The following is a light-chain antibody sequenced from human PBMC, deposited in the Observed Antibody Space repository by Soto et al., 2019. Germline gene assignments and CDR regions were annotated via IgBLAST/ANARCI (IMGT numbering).Light chain of an antibody. CDR2: AAS. Sequence: DIQMTQSPFSLSASLGDRVTITCRASQSISDYLNWYQQKPGKGPKLLIFAASSLQVGVPSRFSGSGSGTDFPLTIISLQPEDFATYFCQQSHSAPFTFGPGTTVDIK. CDR1: QSISDY. CDR3: QQSHSAPFT. J-gene: IGKJ3*01. V-gene: IGKV1-39*01.